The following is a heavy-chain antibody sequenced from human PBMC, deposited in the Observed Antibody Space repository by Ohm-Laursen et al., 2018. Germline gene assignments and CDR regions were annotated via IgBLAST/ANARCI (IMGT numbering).Heavy chain of an antibody. CDR3: ARIYWWSADK. D-gene: IGHD2-15*01. CDR2: IDWDDRK. Sequence: TQTLTLTCTFSGFSVNTKGIRLNWIRQPPGKALEWLARIDWDDRKFFSTSLKTRLTISRDTSKNQVVLTMTNMDPVDTATYYCARIYWWSADKWGPGTLVTVSS. J-gene: IGHJ4*02. V-gene: IGHV2-70*04. CDR1: GFSVNTKGIR.